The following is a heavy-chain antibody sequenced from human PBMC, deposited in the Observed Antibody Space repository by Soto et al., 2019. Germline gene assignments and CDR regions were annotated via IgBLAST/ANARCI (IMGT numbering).Heavy chain of an antibody. D-gene: IGHD2-8*01. CDR1: GGSFSGYY. Sequence: ETLSLTCAVYGGSFSGYYWSWIRQPPGKGLEWVSVIYSGGSTYYADSVKGRFTISRHNSKDTLYLQMNSLRAEDTAVYYCARGLGVTDAFDIWGQGTMVTVSS. J-gene: IGHJ3*02. V-gene: IGHV3-53*04. CDR2: IYSGGST. CDR3: ARGLGVTDAFDI.